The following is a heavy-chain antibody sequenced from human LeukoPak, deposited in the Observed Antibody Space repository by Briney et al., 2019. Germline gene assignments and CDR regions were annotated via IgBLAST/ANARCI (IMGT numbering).Heavy chain of an antibody. V-gene: IGHV3-7*01. CDR2: IKDGGSDK. D-gene: IGHD1-20*01. CDR1: GFTFSSYA. J-gene: IGHJ4*02. CDR3: VPLNWNPPGDFDR. Sequence: GGSLRLSCAASGFTFSSYAMNWVRQAPGKGLEWVANIKDGGSDKYYVDSVKGRFSISKDNAKNSLYLQMNSLRVEDTAVYYCVPLNWNPPGDFDRWGQGTLVTVSS.